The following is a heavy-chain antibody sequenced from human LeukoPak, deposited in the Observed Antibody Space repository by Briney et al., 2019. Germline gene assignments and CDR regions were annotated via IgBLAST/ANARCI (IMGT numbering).Heavy chain of an antibody. CDR1: GGSFSDYY. J-gene: IGHJ4*02. CDR3: GRGRLEGGSSSVKYYFDS. D-gene: IGHD6-13*01. V-gene: IGHV4-34*01. CDR2: INHSGST. Sequence: PSETLSLTCAVYGGSFSDYYWSWIRQPPGKGLEWIGEINHSGSTNYNPSLKSRVTISVDTSKNQFSLKLSSVTAADTAVYYCGRGRLEGGSSSVKYYFDSWGQGTLVTVSS.